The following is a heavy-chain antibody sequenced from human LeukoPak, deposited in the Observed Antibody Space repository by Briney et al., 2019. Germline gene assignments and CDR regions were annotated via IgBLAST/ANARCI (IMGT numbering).Heavy chain of an antibody. CDR3: AKGGTMVRGVTVPYYFDY. CDR1: GFTFSSYG. Sequence: GGSLRLSCAASGFTFSSYGMSWVRQAPGKGLEWVSAISGSGGSTYYADSVKGRFTISRDNSKNTLYLQMNSLRAEDTAVYYCAKGGTMVRGVTVPYYFDYWGQGTLVTVSS. V-gene: IGHV3-23*01. J-gene: IGHJ4*02. D-gene: IGHD3-10*01. CDR2: ISGSGGST.